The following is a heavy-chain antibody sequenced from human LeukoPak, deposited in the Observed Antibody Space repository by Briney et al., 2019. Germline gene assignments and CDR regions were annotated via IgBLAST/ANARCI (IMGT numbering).Heavy chain of an antibody. Sequence: SGESLKISCRGSGYSFANYWIGWVRQVPGKGLEWMGIIHPGDSDTRYSPSFQGQVTISADKSISTAYLQWSSLKASDTAMYYCTRRESSGSIAYWGQGTLVTVSS. J-gene: IGHJ4*02. CDR2: IHPGDSDT. V-gene: IGHV5-51*01. CDR1: GYSFANYW. CDR3: TRRESSGSIAY. D-gene: IGHD6-19*01.